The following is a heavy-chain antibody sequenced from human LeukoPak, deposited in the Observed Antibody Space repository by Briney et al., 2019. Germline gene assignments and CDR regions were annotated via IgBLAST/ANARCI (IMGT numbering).Heavy chain of an antibody. CDR1: GFTFSTYA. CDR2: ISGTGGST. D-gene: IGHD1-26*01. V-gene: IGHV3-23*01. Sequence: GGSLRLSCAASGFTFSTYAMTWVRQAPGKGLEWVSLISGTGGSTYYADSVKGRFTTSKDNAKNSLYLQMNSLRAEDTAVYYCAGGGSSVHWGQGTLVTVSS. J-gene: IGHJ4*02. CDR3: AGGGSSVH.